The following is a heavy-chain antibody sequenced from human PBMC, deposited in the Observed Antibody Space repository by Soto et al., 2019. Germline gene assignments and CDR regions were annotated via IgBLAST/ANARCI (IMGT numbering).Heavy chain of an antibody. V-gene: IGHV3-74*01. CDR3: ARGHLSCLDV. CDR1: GFKISDHW. CDR2: VSGDGSTT. Sequence: EVQLVESGGGLIQTGGSLRLSCAASGFKISDHWMHWVRQAPGKGLEWVSRVSGDGSTTVYADSVKGRFTISRDNAKNTFYLQMNSPRGDDTAVYYCARGHLSCLDVWGEGTTVTVSS. D-gene: IGHD3-16*01. J-gene: IGHJ6*04.